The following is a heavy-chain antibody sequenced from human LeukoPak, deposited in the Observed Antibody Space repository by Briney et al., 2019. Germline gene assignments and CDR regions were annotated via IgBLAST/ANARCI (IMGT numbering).Heavy chain of an antibody. CDR1: GGPISSGGYY. CDR3: ARAPVGALETRRFFDI. D-gene: IGHD1-26*01. CDR2: IYYSGDA. Sequence: SQTLSLTCTVSGGPISSGGYYWSWIRQHPEKGLEWIGYIYYSGDAYHNPSLKSRLTMLIDTSQNQFSPRLSSVTAADTAVYYCARAPVGALETRRFFDIWGQGTLVTVSS. V-gene: IGHV4-31*03. J-gene: IGHJ4*02.